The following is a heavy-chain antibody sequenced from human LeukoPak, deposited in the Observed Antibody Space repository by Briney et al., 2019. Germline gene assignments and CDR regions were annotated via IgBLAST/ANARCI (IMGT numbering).Heavy chain of an antibody. Sequence: SETLSLTCTVSGGSISSYYWSWIRQPPGKGLEWIGYIYYSGSTNYNPSLKSRVTISVDTSKNQFSLKLSSVTAADTAVYYCARLGPDIVVVPAAIRDDYWGQGTLVTVSS. V-gene: IGHV4-59*01. CDR2: IYYSGST. D-gene: IGHD2-2*02. CDR1: GGSISSYY. J-gene: IGHJ4*02. CDR3: ARLGPDIVVVPAAIRDDY.